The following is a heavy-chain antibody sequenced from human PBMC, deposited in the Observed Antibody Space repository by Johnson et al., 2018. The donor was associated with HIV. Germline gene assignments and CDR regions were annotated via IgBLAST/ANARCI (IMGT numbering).Heavy chain of an antibody. V-gene: IGHV3-23*04. J-gene: IGHJ3*02. D-gene: IGHD2-15*01. CDR2: ISGSGGST. CDR3: AKDGRYGSGGSCYGAFDI. CDR1: GFTVSSNY. Sequence: VQLVESGGGLVQPGGSLRLSCAASGFTVSSNYMSWVRQAPGKGLEWVSAISGSGGSTYYADSVKGRFTISRDNSKNTLYLQMNSLRAEDTAVYYCAKDGRYGSGGSCYGAFDIWGQGTMVTVSS.